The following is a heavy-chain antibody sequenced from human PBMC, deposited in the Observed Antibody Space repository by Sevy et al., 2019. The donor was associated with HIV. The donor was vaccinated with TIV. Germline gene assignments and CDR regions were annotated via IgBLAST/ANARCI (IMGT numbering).Heavy chain of an antibody. CDR2: IGGSGGST. D-gene: IGHD1-26*01. CDR3: RGVGDTTNFDY. Sequence: GGSLRLSCAASGFIFSSYAMSWVRQAPGKGLEWVSGIGGSGGSTYYADSVKGRFTISRDNFRKTQYLEMNSLRAEDTAVYYCRGVGDTTNFDYWGQGTLVTVSS. CDR1: GFIFSSYA. J-gene: IGHJ4*02. V-gene: IGHV3-23*01.